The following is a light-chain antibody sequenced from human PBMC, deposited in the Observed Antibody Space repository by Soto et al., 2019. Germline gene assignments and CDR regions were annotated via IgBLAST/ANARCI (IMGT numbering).Light chain of an antibody. CDR2: DAS. Sequence: DIQLTQSPSLLSASVGDRVTITCRASRDIDSYLAWYQLKPGKGPKLLIYDASTLQSGAPSRFIGSGSGTEFTLTISSLQPEDFATYYCQQLNIYPQTFGQGTKVEIK. CDR1: RDIDSY. J-gene: IGKJ1*01. V-gene: IGKV1-9*01. CDR3: QQLNIYPQT.